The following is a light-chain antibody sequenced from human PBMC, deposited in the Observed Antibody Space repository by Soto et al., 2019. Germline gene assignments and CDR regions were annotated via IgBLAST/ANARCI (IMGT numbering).Light chain of an antibody. Sequence: EIVLIQSPATLSLSPGERCTLSCMAIQSVSSYLAWYEQKPGQAPRLLIYDASNRATGIPARFSGSGSGTDFTLTISSLEPEDFEVYYCQQRSNWSITFGQGTRLEIK. CDR2: DAS. CDR3: QQRSNWSIT. V-gene: IGKV3-11*01. J-gene: IGKJ5*01. CDR1: QSVSSY.